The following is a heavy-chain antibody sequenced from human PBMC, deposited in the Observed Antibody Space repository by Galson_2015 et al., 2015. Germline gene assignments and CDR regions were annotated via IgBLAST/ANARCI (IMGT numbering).Heavy chain of an antibody. V-gene: IGHV3-33*01. CDR2: IWYDGSNK. D-gene: IGHD5-12*01. Sequence: SLRLSCAASGFTFSSYGMHWVRQAPGKGLEWVAVIWYDGSNKYYADSVKGRFTISRDNSKNTLYLQMNSLRAGDTAVYYCAGASSGYAPVGYWGQGTLVTVSS. J-gene: IGHJ4*02. CDR1: GFTFSSYG. CDR3: AGASSGYAPVGY.